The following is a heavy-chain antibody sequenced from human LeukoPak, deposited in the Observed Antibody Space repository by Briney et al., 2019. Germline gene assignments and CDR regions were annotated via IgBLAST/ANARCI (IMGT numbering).Heavy chain of an antibody. J-gene: IGHJ4*02. V-gene: IGHV3-74*01. CDR1: GFTFSSYW. Sequence: GGSLRLSCAASGFTFSSYWMHWVRQAPGKGLVWVSRINSDGSSTSYADSVKGRFTISRDNAKNTLYLQMNSLRAEDTAVYYCARDPRGYGDYVGFDYWGQGTLVTASS. D-gene: IGHD4-17*01. CDR2: INSDGSST. CDR3: ARDPRGYGDYVGFDY.